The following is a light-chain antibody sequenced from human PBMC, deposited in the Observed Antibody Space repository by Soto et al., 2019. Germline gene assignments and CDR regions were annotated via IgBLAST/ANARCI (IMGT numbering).Light chain of an antibody. V-gene: IGLV2-8*01. Sequence: QSVLTQPPSASGSPGQSVTIPCTGTSSDIGNYNYVSWYQHHPGKAPKLMIYEVSKRPSGVPDRFSGSKSGNTASLTVSGLQAEDEAHYYCSSYAGSNNVFGGGTKLTVL. CDR1: SSDIGNYNY. CDR2: EVS. J-gene: IGLJ2*01. CDR3: SSYAGSNNV.